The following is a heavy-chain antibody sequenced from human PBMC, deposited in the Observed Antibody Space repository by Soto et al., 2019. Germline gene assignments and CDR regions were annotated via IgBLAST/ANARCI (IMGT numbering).Heavy chain of an antibody. V-gene: IGHV1-18*01. J-gene: IGHJ4*02. D-gene: IGHD6-19*01. CDR2: ISGYSGHT. CDR1: GYTFSSYG. CDR3: AREWDNKSEHSSGWYDDF. Sequence: QVQLVQSGAEMKKPGASVKVSCKASGYTFSSYGISWVRQAPGQGLEWMGWISGYSGHTYYAQKFQGRVTMTTDTSTNTVYMELRSLRSDDTAVYYCAREWDNKSEHSSGWYDDFWGQGTLVTVSS.